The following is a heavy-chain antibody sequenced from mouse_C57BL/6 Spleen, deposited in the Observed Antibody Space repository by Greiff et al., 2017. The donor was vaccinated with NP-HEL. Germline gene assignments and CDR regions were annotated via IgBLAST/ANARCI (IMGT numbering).Heavy chain of an antibody. Sequence: QVQLQQSGAELVKPGASVKMSCKASGYTFTTYPIEWMKQNHGKSLEWIGNFHPYNDDTKYNEKFKGKATLTVDKSSSTVYLELSRLTSEDSAVYDCSRKGYDYARDYWGQGTSVTVSA. V-gene: IGHV1-47*01. J-gene: IGHJ4*01. CDR3: SRKGYDYARDY. CDR1: GYTFTTYP. CDR2: FHPYNDDT.